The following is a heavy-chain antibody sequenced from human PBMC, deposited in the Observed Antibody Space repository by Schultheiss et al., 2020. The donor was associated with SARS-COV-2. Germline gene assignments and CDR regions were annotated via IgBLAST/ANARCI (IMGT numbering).Heavy chain of an antibody. CDR3: ATARASGWYDAFDI. CDR2: IYYSGST. D-gene: IGHD6-19*01. CDR1: GGSISSGSYY. J-gene: IGHJ3*02. Sequence: SETLSLTCTVSGGSISSGSYYWSWIRQHPGKGLEWIGYIYYSGSTYYNPSLKSRVTISVDTSKNQFSLKLSSVTAADTAVYYCATARASGWYDAFDIWGQGTMVTVSS. V-gene: IGHV4-31*03.